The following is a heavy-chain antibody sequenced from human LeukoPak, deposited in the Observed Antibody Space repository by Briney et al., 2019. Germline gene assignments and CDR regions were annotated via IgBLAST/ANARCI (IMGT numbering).Heavy chain of an antibody. CDR1: GFTFSDHY. CDR3: ARESSLGPYYYYMDV. D-gene: IGHD7-27*01. J-gene: IGHJ6*03. Sequence: GGSLRLSCAASGFTFSDHYMDWVRQAPGKGLEWVGRTRNKANSYTTEYAASVKGRFTISRDNAKNSLYLQMNSLRAEDTAVYYCARESSLGPYYYYMDVWGKGTTVTVSS. CDR2: TRNKANSYTT. V-gene: IGHV3-72*01.